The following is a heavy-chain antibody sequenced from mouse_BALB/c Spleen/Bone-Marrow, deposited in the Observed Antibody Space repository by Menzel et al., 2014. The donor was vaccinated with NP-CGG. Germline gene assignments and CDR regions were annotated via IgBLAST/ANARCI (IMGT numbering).Heavy chain of an antibody. V-gene: IGHV1-15*01. CDR2: IVHETGGT. CDR1: GFTFTASD. Sequence: VQLQQSGAELVGPGASLMQPCKASGFTFTASDMYWVKPTPEHVLEWIGNIVHETGGTAHDQKFKSKATLTADKDSNTASMEIRSLTSEDYAACYYSSRSYCEYAMDYWGQGTSVAVSS. J-gene: IGHJ4*01. CDR3: SSRSYCEYAMDY. D-gene: IGHD2-4*01.